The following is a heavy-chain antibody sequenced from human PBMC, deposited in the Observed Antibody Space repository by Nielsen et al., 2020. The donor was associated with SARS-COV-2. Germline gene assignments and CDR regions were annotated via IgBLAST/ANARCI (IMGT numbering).Heavy chain of an antibody. CDR3: ATLQYQLPYYFDY. D-gene: IGHD2-2*01. V-gene: IGHV3-66*01. CDR1: GFTVSSNY. CDR2: IYSGGST. Sequence: GESLKISCAASGFTVSSNYMSWVRQAPGKGLEWVSVIYSGGSTYYADSVKGRFTISRDNSKNTLYLQMNSLRAEDTAVYYCATLQYQLPYYFDYWGQGTLVTVSS. J-gene: IGHJ4*02.